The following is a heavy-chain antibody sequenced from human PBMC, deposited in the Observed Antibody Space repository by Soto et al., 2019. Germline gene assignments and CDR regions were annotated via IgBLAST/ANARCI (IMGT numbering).Heavy chain of an antibody. CDR1: GFTFSNAW. V-gene: IGHV3-15*01. CDR2: IKDIPAGGTT. J-gene: IGHJ4*02. Sequence: EVQLVESGGGLVKPGGSLRLSCAASGFTFSNAWMNWVRQAPGQGLEWVGRIKDIPAGGTTDYAAPVKGRFTVSRDDSKHTLYLQMDGLKSEDTAVYYCTTVESEWHKVGWGQGTLVTVSS. D-gene: IGHD3-3*01. CDR3: TTVESEWHKVG.